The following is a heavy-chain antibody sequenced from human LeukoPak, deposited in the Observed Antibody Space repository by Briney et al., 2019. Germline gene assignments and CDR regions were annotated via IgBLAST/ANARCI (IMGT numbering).Heavy chain of an antibody. D-gene: IGHD1-26*01. V-gene: IGHV3-21*01. CDR1: GFTFNTYS. CDR3: ARDSTYTGSFHDAFDI. CDR2: IFSSSLYI. J-gene: IGHJ3*02. Sequence: GGSLRLSCAASGFTFNTYSMNWVRQAAGKGLEWVASIFSSSLYINYADSVKGRFTISRDNAENSLFLQMNSLRAEDTAVYYCARDSTYTGSFHDAFDIWGQGTMVIVSS.